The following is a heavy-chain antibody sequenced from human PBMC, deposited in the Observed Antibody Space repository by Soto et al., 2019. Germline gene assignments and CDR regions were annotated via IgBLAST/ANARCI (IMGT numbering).Heavy chain of an antibody. V-gene: IGHV4-4*02. Sequence: QVQLQESGPGLVKPSGTLSLTCAVSGSSISSNNWWSWVRQAPGEGLEWIGEIHHRESTNSNPSLRGRVTISLDESKSHFSLKLSSVTAADTAVYYCASRYCSSDMCYVYWGPGTLVTVSS. CDR1: GSSISSNNW. CDR2: IHHREST. J-gene: IGHJ4*02. CDR3: ASRYCSSDMCYVY. D-gene: IGHD2-15*01.